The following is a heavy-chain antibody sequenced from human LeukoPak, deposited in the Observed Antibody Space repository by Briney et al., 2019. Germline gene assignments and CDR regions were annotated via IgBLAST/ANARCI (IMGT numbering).Heavy chain of an antibody. CDR1: GGSFSGYY. J-gene: IGHJ4*02. Sequence: ASETLSLTCAVYGGSFSGYYWSWIRQPPGKGLEWIGEINHSGSTNYNPSLKSRVTISIDTSKNQFSLKLSSVTAADTAVYYCSRQIRYKRELLRYYFDYWGQGTLVTVSS. CDR2: INHSGST. CDR3: SRQIRYKRELLRYYFDY. D-gene: IGHD1-26*01. V-gene: IGHV4-34*01.